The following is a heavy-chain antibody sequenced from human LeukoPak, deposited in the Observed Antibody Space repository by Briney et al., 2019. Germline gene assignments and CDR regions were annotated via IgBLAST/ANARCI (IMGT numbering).Heavy chain of an antibody. V-gene: IGHV4-4*07. CDR2: IYTSGST. J-gene: IGHJ4*02. D-gene: IGHD3-22*01. CDR3: AREFHYYDSSGYYYGPVVAFDI. CDR1: GGSISSYY. Sequence: IPSETLSLTCTVAGGSISSYYWSWVRQPAGKGLEWIGRIYTSGSTNYNPYRKSRVTMSVDTSKNQFSLKLSSVTAADTAVYYCAREFHYYDSSGYYYGPVVAFDIWGQGTLVTVSS.